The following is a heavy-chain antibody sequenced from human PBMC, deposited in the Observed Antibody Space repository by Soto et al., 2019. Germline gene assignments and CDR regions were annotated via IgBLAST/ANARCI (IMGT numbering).Heavy chain of an antibody. Sequence: QVQLVQSGADLKKPGASVKVSCKASGYTFTDYAITWVRQAPGQGLEWVGWIGTSIGHTNYAQNFRGRVTMTADTSANTAYMDLRSLSSDDTAIYYCARGSYCSGGTCTNWFDSWGQGTLVTVSS. CDR2: IGTSIGHT. V-gene: IGHV1-18*01. CDR1: GYTFTDYA. J-gene: IGHJ5*01. D-gene: IGHD2-15*01. CDR3: ARGSYCSGGTCTNWFDS.